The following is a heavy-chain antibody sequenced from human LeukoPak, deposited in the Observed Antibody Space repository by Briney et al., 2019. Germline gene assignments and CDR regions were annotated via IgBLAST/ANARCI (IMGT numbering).Heavy chain of an antibody. D-gene: IGHD1-26*01. CDR3: ARSGGSYIYFDY. J-gene: IGHJ4*02. V-gene: IGHV1-8*01. Sequence: ASVKVSCKASGYTFTSYDINWVRQATGQGLEWMGWMNPNSGNTGYAQKFQGRVTMTRYTSISTAYMELSSLRSEDTAVYYCARSGGSYIYFDYWGQGTLVTVSS. CDR1: GYTFTSYD. CDR2: MNPNSGNT.